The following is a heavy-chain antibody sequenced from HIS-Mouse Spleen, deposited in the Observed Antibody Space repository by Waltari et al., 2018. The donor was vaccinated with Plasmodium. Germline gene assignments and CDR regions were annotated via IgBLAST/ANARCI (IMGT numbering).Heavy chain of an antibody. CDR2: SSGDSGSI. D-gene: IGHD6-6*01. V-gene: IGHV3-9*01. CDR3: AKDILPSIAARLPDY. J-gene: IGHJ4*02. Sequence: EVQLVESGGGLVQPGRSLRLSCAASGFSFDDYAMHWVRPAPGKGLEGVTGSSGDSGSIGDADSGKGRCTISRDNANNSLYLQMNSLRAEDTALYYCAKDILPSIAARLPDYWGQGTLVTVSS. CDR1: GFSFDDYA.